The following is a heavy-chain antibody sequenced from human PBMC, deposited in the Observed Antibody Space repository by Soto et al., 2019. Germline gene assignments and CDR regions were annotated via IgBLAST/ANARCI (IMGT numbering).Heavy chain of an antibody. D-gene: IGHD3-22*01. J-gene: IGHJ6*02. V-gene: IGHV4-59*01. CDR3: ARAHDSSGYYPDYYYGMDV. CDR2: IYYSGST. CDR1: CGSISSYY. Sequence: SETLSLTCTVSCGSISSYYWSWIRQPPGKGLEWIGYIYYSGSTNYNPSLKSRVTISVDTSKNQFSLKLSSVTAADTAVYYCARAHDSSGYYPDYYYGMDVWGQGTTVTVSS.